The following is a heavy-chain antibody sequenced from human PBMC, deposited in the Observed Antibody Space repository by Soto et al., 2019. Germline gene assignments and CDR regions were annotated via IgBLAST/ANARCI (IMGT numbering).Heavy chain of an antibody. CDR1: GFTFDAYP. CDR2: LAWDGGSI. CDR3: VREDAFDL. J-gene: IGHJ3*01. Sequence: EVQLVESGGGLVQPGRSLRLSCAASGFTFDAYPMHWVRQAPGKGLEWVAGLAWDGGSIEYVDSVEGRFNISRDNAKNSLYLQMSSLRDEDTALYYCVREDAFDLLGQGTQVTVSS. V-gene: IGHV3-9*01.